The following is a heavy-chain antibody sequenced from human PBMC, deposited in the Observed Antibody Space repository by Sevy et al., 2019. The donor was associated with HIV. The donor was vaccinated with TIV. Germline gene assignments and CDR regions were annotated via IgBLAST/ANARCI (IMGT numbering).Heavy chain of an antibody. V-gene: IGHV3-7*01. CDR1: GFTFSKYW. CDR2: IKQDAGQK. D-gene: IGHD1-7*01. J-gene: IGHJ4*02. CDR3: ARDDGNYYFHY. Sequence: GGYLRLSCAASGFTFSKYWMGWVRQAPGKGLEWVANIKQDAGQKYYVDSVKGRFTISIDNAKNSLYLQMNSLRAEDTAVYFCARDDGNYYFHYWGQGTLVTVSS.